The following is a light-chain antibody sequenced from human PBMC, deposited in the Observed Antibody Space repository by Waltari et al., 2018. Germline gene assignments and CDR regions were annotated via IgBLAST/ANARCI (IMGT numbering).Light chain of an antibody. CDR1: QSLVHSDGNTY. Sequence: DVVLTQSPVSLPVTLGQSASISCKSSQSLVHSDGNTYLNWYHQRPGQSPRRLFYKVFVRDSGVPERFSGSGAGTDFTLRITRMEAEDVGVFYCMQGTHWPWTFGPGTTVDV. J-gene: IGKJ3*01. CDR3: MQGTHWPWT. V-gene: IGKV2-30*02. CDR2: KVF.